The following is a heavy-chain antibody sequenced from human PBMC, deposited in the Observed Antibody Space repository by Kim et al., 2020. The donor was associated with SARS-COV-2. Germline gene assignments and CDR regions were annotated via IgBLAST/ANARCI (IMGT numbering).Heavy chain of an antibody. V-gene: IGHV3-30*04. CDR3: ARDHYDSSGYQTYYFDY. D-gene: IGHD3-22*01. Sequence: GGSLRLSCAASGFTFSSYAMHWVRQAPGKGLEWVAVISYDGSNKYYADSVKGRFTISRDNSKNTLYLQMNSLRAEDTAVYYCARDHYDSSGYQTYYFDYWGQGTLVTVSS. CDR1: GFTFSSYA. CDR2: ISYDGSNK. J-gene: IGHJ4*02.